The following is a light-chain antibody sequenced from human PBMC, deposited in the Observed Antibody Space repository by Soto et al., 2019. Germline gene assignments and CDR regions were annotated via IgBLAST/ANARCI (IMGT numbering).Light chain of an antibody. Sequence: EIVLTQSPGTLSLSPGERATLSCRASQSVSSSYFAWYQQKPGQAPRLLFYGASSRATGIPDRFSGSGSGTDFTLTISRLEPEDFAVYYCQQYASSPITFGQGTRLEIK. V-gene: IGKV3-20*01. CDR1: QSVSSSY. CDR3: QQYASSPIT. CDR2: GAS. J-gene: IGKJ5*01.